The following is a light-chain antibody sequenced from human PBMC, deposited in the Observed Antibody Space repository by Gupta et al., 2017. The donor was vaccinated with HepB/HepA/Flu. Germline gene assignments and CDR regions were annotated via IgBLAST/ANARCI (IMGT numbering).Light chain of an antibody. J-gene: IGLJ2*01. CDR3: SSYTSSSTRV. CDR2: DVG. Sequence: QSALTQPASVSGSPGQSITISCTGTSSDIGGYNYVSWYQQHPGKAPKLMIYDVGSRPSGISNRFSGSKSGNTAFLTISGLQAEDEADYYCSSYTSSSTRVFGGGTKLTVL. CDR1: SSDIGGYNY. V-gene: IGLV2-14*01.